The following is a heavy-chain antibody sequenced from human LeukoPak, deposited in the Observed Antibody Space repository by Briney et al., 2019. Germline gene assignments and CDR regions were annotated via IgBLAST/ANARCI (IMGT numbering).Heavy chain of an antibody. CDR1: GGSISSSDYY. D-gene: IGHD5-12*01. V-gene: IGHV4-30-4*08. CDR3: AGNLVATSSIDY. Sequence: SQTLSLTCTVSGGSISSSDYYWSWIRQPPGKGLEWIGYIYYSGSTYYNPSLKSRVTISVDTSKNQFSLKLSSVTAADTAVYYCAGNLVATSSIDYWGQGTLVTVSS. J-gene: IGHJ4*02. CDR2: IYYSGST.